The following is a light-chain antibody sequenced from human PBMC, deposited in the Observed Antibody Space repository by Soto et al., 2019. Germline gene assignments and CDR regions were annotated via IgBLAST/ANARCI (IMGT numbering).Light chain of an antibody. CDR2: DAS. CDR3: QQYDNLPRGFT. CDR1: QDISNY. J-gene: IGKJ3*01. Sequence: DIQMTQSPSSLSASVGDRVTITCQASQDISNYLNWYQQKPGKAPKLLIYDASNLETGVPSRFSGSGSGTDFTFTISSLQPEDIATYYCQQYDNLPRGFTFGPGTKVD. V-gene: IGKV1-33*01.